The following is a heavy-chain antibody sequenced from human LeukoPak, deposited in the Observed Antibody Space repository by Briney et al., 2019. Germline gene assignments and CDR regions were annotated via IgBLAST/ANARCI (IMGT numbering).Heavy chain of an antibody. D-gene: IGHD1-26*01. Sequence: SVKVSCKASGGTFSSYAISWVRQAPGQGLEWMGGIIPIFGTANYAQKFQGRVTMTEDTSTDTAYMELSSLRSEDTAVYYCATVGWELLHPDYWGQGTLVTVSS. CDR2: IIPIFGTA. J-gene: IGHJ4*02. V-gene: IGHV1-69*06. CDR1: GGTFSSYA. CDR3: ATVGWELLHPDY.